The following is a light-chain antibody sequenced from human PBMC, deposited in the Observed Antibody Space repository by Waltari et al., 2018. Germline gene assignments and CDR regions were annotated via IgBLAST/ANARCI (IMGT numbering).Light chain of an antibody. CDR3: SSYTATSNGLARV. J-gene: IGLJ2*01. Sequence: QSALTQPASVSGSPGQSITISCTGTGSDIGAYNYVSWYQHHPGKAPKLVIFQVNVRPSGVSPRFSGSKSAYTASLTISWLQAEDEADYYCSSYTATSNGLARVFGGGTKLTVL. V-gene: IGLV2-14*01. CDR1: GSDIGAYNY. CDR2: QVN.